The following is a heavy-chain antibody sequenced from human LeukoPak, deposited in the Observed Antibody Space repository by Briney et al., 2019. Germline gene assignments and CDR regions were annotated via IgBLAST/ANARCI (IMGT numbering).Heavy chain of an antibody. D-gene: IGHD2/OR15-2a*01. V-gene: IGHV4-39*07. Sequence: SETLSLTCTVSGGSISSSNYYWGWIRQPPGKGLEWIGSIYYSGSTYYNPSLKSRVTISVDTSKNQFSLKLSSVTAADTAVYYCARAKGSGPSSNFDYWGQGTLVTVSS. CDR1: GGSISSSNYY. CDR3: ARAKGSGPSSNFDY. CDR2: IYYSGST. J-gene: IGHJ4*02.